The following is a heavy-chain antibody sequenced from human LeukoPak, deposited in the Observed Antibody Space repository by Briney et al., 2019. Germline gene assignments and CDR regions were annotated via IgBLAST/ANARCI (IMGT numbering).Heavy chain of an antibody. V-gene: IGHV4-39*01. J-gene: IGHJ4*02. CDR2: IHYSGNT. Sequence: RSETLSLTCTVSGGSTSSSNYYWGWIRQPPGKGLEWIGGIHYSGNTYYNPSLKSRVTISVDTSKNQFSLKLSSVTAADTAVYYCARLGAGPTYYDFWSGYSSFYFDYWGQGTLVTVSS. D-gene: IGHD3-3*01. CDR1: GGSTSSSNYY. CDR3: ARLGAGPTYYDFWSGYSSFYFDY.